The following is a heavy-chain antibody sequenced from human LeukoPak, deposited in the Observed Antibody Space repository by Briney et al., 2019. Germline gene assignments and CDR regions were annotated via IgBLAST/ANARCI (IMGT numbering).Heavy chain of an antibody. CDR1: GFTFSSYG. J-gene: IGHJ3*02. V-gene: IGHV3-30*18. CDR3: AKGHHARTLDAFDI. D-gene: IGHD1-14*01. CDR2: ISYDGSNK. Sequence: GRSLRLSCAASGFTFSSYGMHWVRQAPGKGLEWVAVISYDGSNKYYADSVKGRFTISRDNSKNTLYLQMNSLRAEGTAVYYCAKGHHARTLDAFDIWGQGTMVTVSS.